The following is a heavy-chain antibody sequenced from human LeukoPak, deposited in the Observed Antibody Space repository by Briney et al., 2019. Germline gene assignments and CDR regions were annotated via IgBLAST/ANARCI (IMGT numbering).Heavy chain of an antibody. D-gene: IGHD3-9*01. CDR3: ARISDNYDILTGYTAFDI. J-gene: IGHJ3*02. CDR1: GYTFTSYY. V-gene: IGHV1-46*01. Sequence: ASVKVSFKASGYTFTSYYMHWVRQAPGQGLEWMGIINPSGGSTSYAQKFQGRVTMTRDTSTSTVYMELSRLRSEDTAVYYCARISDNYDILTGYTAFDIWGQGTMVTVSS. CDR2: INPSGGST.